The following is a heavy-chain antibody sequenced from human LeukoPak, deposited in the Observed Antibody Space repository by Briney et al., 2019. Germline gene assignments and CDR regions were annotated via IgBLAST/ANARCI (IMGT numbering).Heavy chain of an antibody. CDR1: GFTFSSYW. CDR2: IKQDGREK. J-gene: IGHJ5*02. D-gene: IGHD2-2*02. V-gene: IGHV3-7*01. Sequence: LGGSLRLSCAASGFTFSSYWMSWVRQAPGKGLEWVAHIKQDGREKYYVDSVEGRFPISRDNPKNSLYLQINSLRAEDTAVYYCARDIVVVPAAIRGPHWFDPWGQGTLVTVSS. CDR3: ARDIVVVPAAIRGPHWFDP.